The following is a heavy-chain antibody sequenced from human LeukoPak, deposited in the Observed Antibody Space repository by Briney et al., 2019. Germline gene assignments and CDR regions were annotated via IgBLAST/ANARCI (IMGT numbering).Heavy chain of an antibody. V-gene: IGHV1-69*05. CDR1: GGTFSSYA. CDR2: IIPIFGTA. J-gene: IGHJ4*02. Sequence: ASVKVSCKASGGTFSSYAISWVRQAPGQGLEWMGGIIPIFGTANYAQKFQGRVTMTTDTSTSTAYMELRSLRSDDTAVYYCARDYYDSSGYYPDFDYWGQGTLVTVSS. CDR3: ARDYYDSSGYYPDFDY. D-gene: IGHD3-22*01.